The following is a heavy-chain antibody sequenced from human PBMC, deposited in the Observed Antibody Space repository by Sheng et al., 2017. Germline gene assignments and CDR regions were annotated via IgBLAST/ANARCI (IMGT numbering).Heavy chain of an antibody. V-gene: IGHV3-21*01. CDR1: GFTFSSYS. Sequence: ESVGGLVKPGGSLRLSCAASGFTFSSYSMNWVRQAPGKGLEWVSSISSSSSYIYYADSVKGRFTISRDNAKNSLYLQMNSLRAEDTAVYYCAREYSSSWYLTFDYWGQGTLVTVSS. J-gene: IGHJ4*02. D-gene: IGHD6-13*01. CDR2: ISSSSSYI. CDR3: AREYSSSWYLTFDY.